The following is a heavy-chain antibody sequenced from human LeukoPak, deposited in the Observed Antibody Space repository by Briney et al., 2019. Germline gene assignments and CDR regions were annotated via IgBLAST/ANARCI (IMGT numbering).Heavy chain of an antibody. CDR2: ISGSGGST. V-gene: IGHV3-23*01. D-gene: IGHD1-1*01. Sequence: GGSLRLSCAASGFTFSSYAMSWVRQAPGKGLEWVSAISGSGGSTYYADSVKGRFTISRDNSKNTLYLQMSSLRAEDTAVYYCAKTDPTGTTYYYYYYGMDVWGQGTTVTVSS. CDR3: AKTDPTGTTYYYYYYGMDV. CDR1: GFTFSSYA. J-gene: IGHJ6*02.